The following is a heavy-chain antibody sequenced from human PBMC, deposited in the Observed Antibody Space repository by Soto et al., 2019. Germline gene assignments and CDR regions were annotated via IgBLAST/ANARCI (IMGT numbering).Heavy chain of an antibody. Sequence: GSLRLSCAASGFTFSSYGMHWVRQAPGKGLEWVAVISYDGSNKYYADSVKGRFTISRDNSKNTLYLQMNSLRAEDTAVYYCAIDLGYYDSSGYEYFQHWGQGTLVTVSS. D-gene: IGHD3-22*01. V-gene: IGHV3-30*03. CDR2: ISYDGSNK. J-gene: IGHJ1*01. CDR3: AIDLGYYDSSGYEYFQH. CDR1: GFTFSSYG.